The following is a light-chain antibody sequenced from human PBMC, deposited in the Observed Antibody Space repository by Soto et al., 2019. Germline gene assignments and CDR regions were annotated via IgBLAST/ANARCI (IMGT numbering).Light chain of an antibody. V-gene: IGKV3-20*01. CDR2: GAS. CDR1: QSVSSSY. J-gene: IGKJ1*01. CDR3: QQYGSSLTWT. Sequence: EIVLTQSPVTLSLSPGERATRXXRASQSVSSSYLAWYQQKPGQAPRLXXYGASSRATGIPDRFSGSGSGTDFTLTISRLEPEDFAVYYCQQYGSSLTWTFGQGTKVDIK.